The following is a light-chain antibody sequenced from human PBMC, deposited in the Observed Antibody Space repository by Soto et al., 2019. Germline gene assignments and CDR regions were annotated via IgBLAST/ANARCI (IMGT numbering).Light chain of an antibody. CDR3: CSYADTNNLI. Sequence: QPALTQPPSASGSPGQSVTISCTGSTNDIGTYDYVSWYQQHPGKAPRLIISYVNERPSGVPDRFSGSKSGNTASLTVSGLQAEDEADYYCCSYADTNNLIFGGGTKLTVL. CDR2: YVN. CDR1: TNDIGTYDY. V-gene: IGLV2-8*01. J-gene: IGLJ2*01.